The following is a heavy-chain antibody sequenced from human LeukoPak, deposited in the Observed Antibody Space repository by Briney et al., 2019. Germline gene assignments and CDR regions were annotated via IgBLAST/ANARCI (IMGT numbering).Heavy chain of an antibody. CDR1: GFIFSNYA. Sequence: GGSLRLSCAASGFIFSNYAVNWVRQAPGKGLEWVSAIGTAGDTYYPGSVKGRFTISRENAKNSLYLQMNSLRAGDTAVYYCAREGGYYGSGRRFDYMDVWGKGTTVTISS. D-gene: IGHD3-10*01. J-gene: IGHJ6*03. CDR3: AREGGYYGSGRRFDYMDV. CDR2: IGTAGDT. V-gene: IGHV3-13*01.